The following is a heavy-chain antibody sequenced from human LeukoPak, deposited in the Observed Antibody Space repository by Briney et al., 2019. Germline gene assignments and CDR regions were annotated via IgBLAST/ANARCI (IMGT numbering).Heavy chain of an antibody. CDR3: ARETNDFWSGRRIDY. CDR1: GFSFSSYW. J-gene: IGHJ4*02. Sequence: PGGSLSLSCAGSGFSFSSYWMTWVRQAPGKGLEWVANIKQDGSEKYYADSVKGRFTISRDNAKNSLYLQMNSLRAEDTAVYYCARETNDFWSGRRIDYWGQGTLVTVSS. V-gene: IGHV3-7*01. CDR2: IKQDGSEK. D-gene: IGHD3-3*01.